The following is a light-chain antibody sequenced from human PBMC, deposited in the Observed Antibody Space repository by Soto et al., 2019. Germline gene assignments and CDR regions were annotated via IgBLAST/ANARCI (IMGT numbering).Light chain of an antibody. V-gene: IGLV1-44*01. CDR2: TDY. J-gene: IGLJ3*02. CDR3: ASWDDSLSGGV. CDR1: NSNIGTYT. Sequence: QLVLTQPPSASGTPGQRVIISCSGSNSNIGTYTVNWYQQLPGTAPKLLIYTDYQRPSGVPDRLSGSRSGTSASLAISGLQSEDEADYYCASWDDSLSGGVFGGGTKLTVL.